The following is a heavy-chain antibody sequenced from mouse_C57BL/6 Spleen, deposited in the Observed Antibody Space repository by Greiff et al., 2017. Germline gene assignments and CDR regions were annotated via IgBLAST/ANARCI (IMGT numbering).Heavy chain of an antibody. D-gene: IGHD2-3*01. CDR3: AKLYDGDTYAMDY. V-gene: IGHV2-3*01. CDR1: GFSLTSYG. J-gene: IGHJ4*01. Sequence: QVQLQQSGPGLVAPSQSLSTTCTVSGFSLTSYGVSWVRQPPGRGLEWLGVIWGDGSTNNHSALISRLSINKDNSESQVFLKLNSLQTEDKATYNCAKLYDGDTYAMDYWGQGTSVTVSS. CDR2: IWGDGST.